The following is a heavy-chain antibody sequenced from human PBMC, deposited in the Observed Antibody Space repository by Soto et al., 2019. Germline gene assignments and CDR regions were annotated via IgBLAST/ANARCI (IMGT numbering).Heavy chain of an antibody. V-gene: IGHV3-30*03. CDR1: GFTFSSYG. D-gene: IGHD1-26*01. CDR2: ISYDGSNK. CDR3: PIVGATEYYFDY. Sequence: QVQLVESGGGVVQPGRSLRLSCAASGFTFSSYGMHWVRQAPGKGLEWVAVISYDGSNKYYADSVKGRFTISRDNSKNTLYLQMNSLIAEDTAVYYCPIVGATEYYFDYWGQGTLVTVSS. J-gene: IGHJ4*02.